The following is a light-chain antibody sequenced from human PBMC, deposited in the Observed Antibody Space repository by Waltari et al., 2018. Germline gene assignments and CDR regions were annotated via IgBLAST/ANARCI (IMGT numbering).Light chain of an antibody. J-gene: IGKJ1*01. CDR2: GIS. CDR1: ETIYNF. V-gene: IGKV3-15*01. Sequence: IVMTQSPGTLSVSPAQRASPSCRASETIYNFLAWYQQKPGQSPRLLIHGISTRAAGVPARFTGSGSGADFTLTIDSLQSDDFALYFCQQYFNWPLTFGQGTKVEI. CDR3: QQYFNWPLT.